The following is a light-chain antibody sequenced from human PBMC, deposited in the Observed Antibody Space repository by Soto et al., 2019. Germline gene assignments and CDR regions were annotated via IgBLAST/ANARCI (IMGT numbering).Light chain of an antibody. Sequence: DIQMTQSPATLSASVGDRAAITCRASQSISTYLAWYQQKPGKAPKLLIYKASSLESGVPSRFSGSGSGTDFTLTISCLQSEDFATYSCQQYYSYPQTFGQGTKV. CDR2: KAS. V-gene: IGKV1-5*03. CDR1: QSISTY. J-gene: IGKJ1*01. CDR3: QQYYSYPQT.